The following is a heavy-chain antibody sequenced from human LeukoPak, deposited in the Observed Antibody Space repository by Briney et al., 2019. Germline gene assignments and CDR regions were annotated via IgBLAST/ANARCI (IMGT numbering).Heavy chain of an antibody. J-gene: IGHJ6*02. V-gene: IGHV1-2*06. Sequence: GASVKVSCKASGYTFTASYMQWARQAPGQGLEWMGRINPSNGDTEYEQKFQRRVTMTRDTPITTVYMEPSRLTSDDTAVYYCARSWYGMDVWGHGTTVTVSS. CDR3: ARSWYGMDV. CDR2: INPSNGDT. D-gene: IGHD1-14*01. CDR1: GYTFTASY.